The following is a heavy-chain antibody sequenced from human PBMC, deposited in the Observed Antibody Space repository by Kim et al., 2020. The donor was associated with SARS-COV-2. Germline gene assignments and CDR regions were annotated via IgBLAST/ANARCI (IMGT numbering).Heavy chain of an antibody. D-gene: IGHD3-22*01. Sequence: GGSLRLSCAASGFTFSSYAMHWVRQAPGKGLEWVAVISYDGSNKYYADSVKGRFTISRDNSKNTLYLQMNSLRAEDTAVYYCARELISNYYDSSGYSDWGQGTLVTVSS. J-gene: IGHJ4*02. CDR2: ISYDGSNK. CDR3: ARELISNYYDSSGYSD. V-gene: IGHV3-30*04. CDR1: GFTFSSYA.